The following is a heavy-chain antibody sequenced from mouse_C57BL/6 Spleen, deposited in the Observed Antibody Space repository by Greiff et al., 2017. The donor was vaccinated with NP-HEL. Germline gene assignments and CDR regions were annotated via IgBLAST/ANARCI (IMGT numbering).Heavy chain of an antibody. CDR2: IYPGNSDT. Sequence: EVQLQQSGTVLARPGASVKMSCKTSGYTFTSYWMHWVKQRPGQGLEWIGAIYPGNSDTSYNQKFKGKAKLTAVTSASTAYMELSSLTNEDSAVYYCTRWYYGSTYWYFGGWGTGTTVTVSS. CDR1: GYTFTSYW. J-gene: IGHJ1*03. V-gene: IGHV1-5*01. D-gene: IGHD1-1*01. CDR3: TRWYYGSTYWYFGG.